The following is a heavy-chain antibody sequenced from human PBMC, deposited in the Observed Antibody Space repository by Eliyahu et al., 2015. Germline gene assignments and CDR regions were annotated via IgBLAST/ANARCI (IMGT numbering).Heavy chain of an antibody. CDR2: ISYDGSNK. D-gene: IGHD4-23*01. Sequence: QVQLVESGGGVVQPGRSLRLSCAASXFTXSSYGMPWVRQAPGKGLGWVAVISYDGSNKYYADSVKGRFTISRDNSKNTLYLQMNSLRAEDTAVYYCAKDFSTVVTPAVDYWGQGTLVTVSS. CDR3: AKDFSTVVTPAVDY. CDR1: XFTXSSYG. J-gene: IGHJ4*02. V-gene: IGHV3-30*18.